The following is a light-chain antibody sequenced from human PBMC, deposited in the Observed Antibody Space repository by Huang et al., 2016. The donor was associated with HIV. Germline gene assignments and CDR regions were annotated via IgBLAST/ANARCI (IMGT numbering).Light chain of an antibody. CDR3: QQPGS. J-gene: IGKJ2*01. CDR2: DTS. CDR1: QSVGGY. V-gene: IGKV3-11*01. Sequence: EIVLTQSPATLSLSPGERATLSCRASQSVGGYQAWYQQKPGQAPRLRINDTSTRATGIQAGFSGSGSETDFTLTISSLEPEDCAVYYCQQPGSFGQGTKVDIK.